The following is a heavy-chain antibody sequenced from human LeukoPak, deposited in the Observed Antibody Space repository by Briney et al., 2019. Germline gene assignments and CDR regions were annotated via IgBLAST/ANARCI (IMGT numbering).Heavy chain of an antibody. CDR1: GFTFSSYS. CDR2: ISSTSSYI. Sequence: GGSLRLSCAASGFTFSSYSINWVRQAPGKGLEWVSSISSTSSYIYYADSLKGRFTISRDNAKNSLYLQMNSPRAEDTAVYYCARDLGYSSGWYFRYGMDVWGKGPRSPSPQ. D-gene: IGHD6-19*01. CDR3: ARDLGYSSGWYFRYGMDV. J-gene: IGHJ6*01. V-gene: IGHV3-21*01.